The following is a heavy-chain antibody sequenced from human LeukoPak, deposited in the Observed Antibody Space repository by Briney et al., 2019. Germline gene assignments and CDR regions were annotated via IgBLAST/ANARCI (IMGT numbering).Heavy chain of an antibody. V-gene: IGHV4-61*02. CDR2: IYTSGST. Sequence: PSETLSITCTVSGGSISSGSYYWSWIRQPAGKGLEWIGRIYTSGSTNYNPSLKSRVTISVNTSKNQFSLKLSSVTAADTAVYYCARERVAATNGFDYWGQGTLVTVSS. J-gene: IGHJ4*02. D-gene: IGHD2-15*01. CDR1: GGSISSGSYY. CDR3: ARERVAATNGFDY.